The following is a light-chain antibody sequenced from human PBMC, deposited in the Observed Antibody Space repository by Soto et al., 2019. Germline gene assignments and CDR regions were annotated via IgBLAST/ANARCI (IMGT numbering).Light chain of an antibody. V-gene: IGKV3-15*01. J-gene: IGKJ4*01. CDR2: GAS. CDR1: QSVRSN. CDR3: QQYNNWPPLT. Sequence: IVMTQSTATLSVSPGERATLSCRASQSVRSNLAWYQQKPGQAPRLLIYGASTRATGIPARFSGSGSGAEFTLTISSLQSEDFAVYYCQQYNNWPPLTFGGGTNVDIK.